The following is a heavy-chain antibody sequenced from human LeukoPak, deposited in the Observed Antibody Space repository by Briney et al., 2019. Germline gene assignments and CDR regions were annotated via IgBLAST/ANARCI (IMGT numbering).Heavy chain of an antibody. J-gene: IGHJ3*02. CDR1: GFTFSSYA. D-gene: IGHD2-2*02. Sequence: GGSLRLSCAASGFTFSSYAMRWVRQAPGKGLEWVAVISYDGSNKYYADSVKGRFTISRDNSKNTLYLQMNSLRAEDTAVYYCARGTYGYCSSTSCYTDAFDIWGQGTMVTVSS. CDR2: ISYDGSNK. CDR3: ARGTYGYCSSTSCYTDAFDI. V-gene: IGHV3-30-3*01.